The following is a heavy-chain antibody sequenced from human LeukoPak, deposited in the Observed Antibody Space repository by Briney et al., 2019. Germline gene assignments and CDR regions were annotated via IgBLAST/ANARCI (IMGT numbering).Heavy chain of an antibody. D-gene: IGHD3-22*01. CDR1: GFTFSNFW. Sequence: GGSLRLSCVASGFTFSNFWMSWVRQAPGKGPEWVANIKQGGDETYYLDSVKGRFTVSRDNAKNSLYLQMNTLRAEDTAVYYYARDPQYSYDDTGTFDSWGQGTLVTVSS. V-gene: IGHV3-7*01. CDR2: IKQGGDET. J-gene: IGHJ4*02. CDR3: ARDPQYSYDDTGTFDS.